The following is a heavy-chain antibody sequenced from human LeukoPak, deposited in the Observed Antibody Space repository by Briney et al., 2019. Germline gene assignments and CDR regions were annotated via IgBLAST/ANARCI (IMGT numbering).Heavy chain of an antibody. CDR2: ISSSGSTI. CDR1: GFTFSDYY. D-gene: IGHD6-13*01. V-gene: IGHV3-11*04. J-gene: IGHJ6*03. Sequence: NPGGSLRLSCAASGFTFSDYYMSWIRQAPGKGLEWVSYISSSGSTIYYADSVKGRFTISRDNAKNSLYLQMNSLRAEDTAVYYCARRGEAAAGQDYYYYTDVWGKGPTVTVSS. CDR3: ARRGEAAAGQDYYYYTDV.